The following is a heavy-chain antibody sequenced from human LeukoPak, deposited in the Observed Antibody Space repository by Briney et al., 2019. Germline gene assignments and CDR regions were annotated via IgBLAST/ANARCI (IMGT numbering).Heavy chain of an antibody. J-gene: IGHJ5*02. D-gene: IGHD6-13*01. CDR2: ISSSSYI. CDR3: ARKGKAAAGPATFDP. CDR1: GFTFSSYS. V-gene: IGHV3-21*01. Sequence: GGSLRLSCAASGFTFSSYSMNWVRQAPGKGLEWVSSISSSSYIYYADAVKGRFTISRDNAKNSLYLQMNSLRAEDTAVYYCARKGKAAAGPATFDPWGQGTLVTVSS.